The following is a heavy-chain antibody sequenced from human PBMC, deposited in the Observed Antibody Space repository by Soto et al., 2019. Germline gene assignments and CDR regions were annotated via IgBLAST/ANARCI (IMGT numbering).Heavy chain of an antibody. CDR3: ESGTIFGLVSFDY. V-gene: IGHV1-18*01. Sequence: QVQLVQSGAEVKEPGASVKVSCKASGATFTSYGFNWVRQAPGQGLEWMGWISGYNGDTHYAQNFQVRVTMTIDTSTSTAYMELRSLRSGDTAVYYCESGTIFGLVSFDYWGQGTLVTVSS. CDR1: GATFTSYG. J-gene: IGHJ4*02. CDR2: ISGYNGDT. D-gene: IGHD3-3*02.